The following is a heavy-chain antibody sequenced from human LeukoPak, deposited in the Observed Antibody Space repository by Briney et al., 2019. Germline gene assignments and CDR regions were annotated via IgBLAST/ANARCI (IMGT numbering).Heavy chain of an antibody. Sequence: GGSLRLSCAASGFTFSNYWMSWVRQAPGKGLEWVANIKQDRSEKYYVDSVKGRFTISRDNAKSSLYLQMNSLRAEDTAVYYCARGVKSAIGKWNYVWFDPWGPGTLVTVSS. D-gene: IGHD1-7*01. V-gene: IGHV3-7*01. J-gene: IGHJ5*02. CDR2: IKQDRSEK. CDR3: ARGVKSAIGKWNYVWFDP. CDR1: GFTFSNYW.